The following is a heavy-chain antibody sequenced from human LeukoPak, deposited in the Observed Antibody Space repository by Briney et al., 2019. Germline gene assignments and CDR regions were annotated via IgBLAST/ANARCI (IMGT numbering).Heavy chain of an antibody. CDR3: AKGAYDYIEMGYFDS. J-gene: IGHJ4*02. V-gene: IGHV3-23*01. Sequence: PGGSLRLSCAASGFTFSSYAMSWVRQAPGKGLEWVSILIGSSGSTDYADSVKGRFTISRDTSKNTLFLQMNSLRAEDTAIYYCAKGAYDYIEMGYFDSWGQGTLVTVSS. CDR1: GFTFSSYA. CDR2: LIGSSGST. D-gene: IGHD5-12*01.